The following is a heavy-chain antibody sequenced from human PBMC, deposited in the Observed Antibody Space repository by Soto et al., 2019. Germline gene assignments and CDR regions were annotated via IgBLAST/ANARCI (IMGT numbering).Heavy chain of an antibody. J-gene: IGHJ6*02. CDR1: GDRFSSDSAA. D-gene: IGHD5-18*01. Sequence: SQTLSLTCAISGDRFSSDSAAWNWIRQSPSRGLEWLGRMQFKSKWYNDYATSLRGRITMNADTSKNQFSLHLSSVTPEDTAIYYCARGRYSSGFSNYFGMDVWGQGTTVTVSS. CDR2: MQFKSKWYN. V-gene: IGHV6-1*01. CDR3: ARGRYSSGFSNYFGMDV.